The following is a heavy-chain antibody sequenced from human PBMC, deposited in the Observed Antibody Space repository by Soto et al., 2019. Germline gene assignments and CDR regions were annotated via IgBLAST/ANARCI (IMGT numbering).Heavy chain of an antibody. Sequence: SETLSLTCTVSGGSISSYYWSWIRQPPGKGLEWIGYIYYSGSTNYNPSLKSRVNISVDRSKNQFSLKLSSVTAADTAVYYCANAGGWGEVVFNSWGQEPLVTAPS. CDR3: ANAGGWGEVVFNS. CDR2: IYYSGST. CDR1: GGSISSYY. V-gene: IGHV4-59*12. J-gene: IGHJ4*02. D-gene: IGHD2-15*01.